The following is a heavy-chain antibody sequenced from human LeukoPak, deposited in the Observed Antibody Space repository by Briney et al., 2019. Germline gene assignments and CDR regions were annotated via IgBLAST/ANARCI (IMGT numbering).Heavy chain of an antibody. D-gene: IGHD3-10*01. CDR3: ARHYGP. V-gene: IGHV4-39*01. CDR2: IYDSGST. Sequence: XWXRQPPGKGLEWIGGIYDSGSTYYNPSLKSRVTISVDTSKNQFSLKLNSVTAADTAVYYCARHYGPWGQGTLVTVSS. J-gene: IGHJ5*02.